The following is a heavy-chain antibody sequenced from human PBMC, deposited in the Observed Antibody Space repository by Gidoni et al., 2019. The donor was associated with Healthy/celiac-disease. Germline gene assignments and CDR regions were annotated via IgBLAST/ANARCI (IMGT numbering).Heavy chain of an antibody. V-gene: IGHV3-7*01. CDR3: ARDSPYYYGSGSLDY. J-gene: IGHJ4*02. D-gene: IGHD3-10*01. CDR2: IKQDGSEK. CDR1: GFTLSSYW. Sequence: EVQLVESGGGLVQPCGSLRLSCAASGFTLSSYWMSWVRQAPGKGLEWVANIKQDGSEKYYVDSVKGRFTISRDNAKNSLYLQMNSLRAEDTAVYYCARDSPYYYGSGSLDYWGQGTLVTVSS.